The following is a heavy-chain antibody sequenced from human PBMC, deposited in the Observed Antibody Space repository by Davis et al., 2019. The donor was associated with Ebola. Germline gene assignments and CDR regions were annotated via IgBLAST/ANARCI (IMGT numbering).Heavy chain of an antibody. D-gene: IGHD3-22*01. J-gene: IGHJ6*04. Sequence: AASVKVSCKASGYTFTSYDINWVRQATGQGLEWMGWMNPNSGNTGYAQKFQGRVTMTRDTSISTAYMELSSLTSEDTAVYYCARGGRRYYYDSSGYPHYYYGMDVWGKGTTVTVSS. CDR3: ARGGRRYYYDSSGYPHYYYGMDV. CDR2: MNPNSGNT. V-gene: IGHV1-8*01. CDR1: GYTFTSYD.